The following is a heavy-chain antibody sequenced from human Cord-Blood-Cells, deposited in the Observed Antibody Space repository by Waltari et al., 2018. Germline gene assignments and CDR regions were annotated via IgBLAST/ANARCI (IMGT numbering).Heavy chain of an antibody. J-gene: IGHJ4*02. CDR2: IGWNSGSI. D-gene: IGHD2-8*01. CDR1: GFTFDDYA. V-gene: IGHV3-9*01. Sequence: EVQLVESGGGLVQPGRSLRLSCAASGFTFDDYAMHWVRQAPGKGLEWVSGIGWNSGSIGYADSVKGRFTISRDNAKNSLYLQMNSLRAEDTALYYCAKDIGGDIVLMVYAYWGQGTLVTVSS. CDR3: AKDIGGDIVLMVYAY.